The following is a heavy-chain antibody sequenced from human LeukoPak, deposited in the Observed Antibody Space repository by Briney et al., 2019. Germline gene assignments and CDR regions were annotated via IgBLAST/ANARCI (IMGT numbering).Heavy chain of an antibody. Sequence: GGSLRLSCAASGFTFSSYAMHWVRQAPGKGLEWVAVISYDGSNKYYADSVKGRFTISRDNSKNTLYLQMNSLRAEDTAVYYCARSPPMVVVPAATDYWGQGTLVTVSS. J-gene: IGHJ4*02. V-gene: IGHV3-30*04. CDR3: ARSPPMVVVPAATDY. CDR1: GFTFSSYA. CDR2: ISYDGSNK. D-gene: IGHD2-2*01.